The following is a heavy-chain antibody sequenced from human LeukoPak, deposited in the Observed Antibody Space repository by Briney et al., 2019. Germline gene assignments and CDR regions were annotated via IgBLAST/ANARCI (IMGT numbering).Heavy chain of an antibody. Sequence: SETLSLTCAVSSGSISSGGYSWSWIRQPPGKGLEWIGYIYHSGSTYYNLSLKSRVTISVGRSKNQFSLKLSSVTAADTAVYYCARGMEGYDSSGYNYTGGYYFDYWGQGTLVTVSS. J-gene: IGHJ4*02. D-gene: IGHD3-22*01. CDR3: ARGMEGYDSSGYNYTGGYYFDY. V-gene: IGHV4-30-2*01. CDR2: IYHSGST. CDR1: SGSISSGGYS.